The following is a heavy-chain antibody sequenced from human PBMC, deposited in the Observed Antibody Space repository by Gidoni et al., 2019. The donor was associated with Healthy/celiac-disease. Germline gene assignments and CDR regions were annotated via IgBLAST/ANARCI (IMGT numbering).Heavy chain of an antibody. CDR1: GFTFSNAG. D-gene: IGHD3-3*01. V-gene: IGHV3-15*07. J-gene: IGHJ6*02. CDR2: IKSKTDGGTT. Sequence: EVQLVESGGGLVKPGGSLRLSCAASGFTFSNAGMNWVRQAPGKGLEWVGRIKSKTDGGTTDYAAPVKGRFTISRDDSKNTLYLQMNSLKTEDTAVYYCTTDAIFGVVIYYYGMDVWGQGTTVTVSS. CDR3: TTDAIFGVVIYYYGMDV.